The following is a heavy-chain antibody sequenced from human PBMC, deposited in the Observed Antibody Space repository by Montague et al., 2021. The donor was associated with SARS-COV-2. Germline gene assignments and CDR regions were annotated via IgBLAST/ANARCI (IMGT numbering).Heavy chain of an antibody. D-gene: IGHD3-22*01. CDR3: ARGGGYYNYGLDV. CDR2: IYYSGST. J-gene: IGHJ6*02. Sequence: SETLSLTCTVSGGSISNYYWSWIRQPPGRGLEWIGYIYYSGSTDYSPSLKGRVTISLDTSKNQFSLEVTSVTAADTAVYYCARGGGYYNYGLDVWGPGTTVTVSS. V-gene: IGHV4-59*01. CDR1: GGSISNYY.